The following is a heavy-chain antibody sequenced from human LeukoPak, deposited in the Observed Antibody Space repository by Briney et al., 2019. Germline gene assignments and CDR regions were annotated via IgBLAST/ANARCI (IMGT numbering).Heavy chain of an antibody. CDR2: ISSSSSTI. V-gene: IGHV3-48*01. CDR3: ARAEVYRYSYGFGYYYMDV. D-gene: IGHD5-18*01. J-gene: IGHJ6*03. Sequence: GGSLRLSCAASGFTFSNYGMHWVRQAPGKGLEWVSYISSSSSTIYYADSVKGRFTISRDNAKNSLYLQMNSLSAEDTAVYYCARAEVYRYSYGFGYYYMDVWGKGTTVTVSS. CDR1: GFTFSNYG.